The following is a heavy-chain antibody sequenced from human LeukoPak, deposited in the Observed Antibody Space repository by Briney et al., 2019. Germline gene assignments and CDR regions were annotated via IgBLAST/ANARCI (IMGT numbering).Heavy chain of an antibody. V-gene: IGHV1-69*13. D-gene: IGHD3-9*01. CDR3: ARVVGGYDILTGYYGALPYYYYYYMDV. CDR2: IIPIFGTA. J-gene: IGHJ6*03. Sequence: SVKVSCKASGGTFSSYAISWVRQAPGQGLEWMGGIIPIFGTANYAQKFQGRVTITADESTSTAYMELSSLRSEDTAVYYCARVVGGYDILTGYYGALPYYYYYYMDVWGKGTTVTISS. CDR1: GGTFSSYA.